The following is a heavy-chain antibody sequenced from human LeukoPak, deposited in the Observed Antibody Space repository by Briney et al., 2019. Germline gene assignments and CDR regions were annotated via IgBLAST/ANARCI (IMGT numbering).Heavy chain of an antibody. J-gene: IGHJ4*02. CDR2: VSWNSGSV. Sequence: GGSLRLSCAASGFTFDGYAMHWVRQAPGKGLEWVSGVSWNSGSVGYADSVKGRFTISRDNAKNSLYLQMNSLRAEDTALYHCAKDVGRLERNPDYWGQGTLVTVSS. D-gene: IGHD1-1*01. V-gene: IGHV3-9*01. CDR1: GFTFDGYA. CDR3: AKDVGRLERNPDY.